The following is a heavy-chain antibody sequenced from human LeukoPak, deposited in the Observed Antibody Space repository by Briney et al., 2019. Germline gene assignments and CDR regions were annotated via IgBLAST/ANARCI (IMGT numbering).Heavy chain of an antibody. CDR3: AKGFPRLSLRRDGYNEGFESLDAFDI. CDR1: GFTFSSYA. J-gene: IGHJ3*02. CDR2: ISGSGGST. D-gene: IGHD5-24*01. V-gene: IGHV3-23*01. Sequence: GGSLKLSCAASGFTFSSYAMSWVRQAPGKGLEWVSAISGSGGSTYYADSVKGRFTISRDNSKNTLYLQMNSLRAEDTAVYYCAKGFPRLSLRRDGYNEGFESLDAFDIWGQGTMVTVSS.